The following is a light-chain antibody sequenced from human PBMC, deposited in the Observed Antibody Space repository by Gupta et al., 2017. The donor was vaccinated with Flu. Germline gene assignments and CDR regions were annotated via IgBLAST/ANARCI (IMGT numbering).Light chain of an antibody. V-gene: IGKV1-39*01. Sequence: DIQMTQSPSSLSASVGDRVTITCRASQSIRAYLNWYQQKPGRAPTLLIYAATNLQSGVPSRFSGSGSGTDFSLTISSLQPEDFATYYCHQSYRAPQTFGRGTKLEIK. CDR3: HQSYRAPQT. CDR1: QSIRAY. CDR2: AAT. J-gene: IGKJ2*01.